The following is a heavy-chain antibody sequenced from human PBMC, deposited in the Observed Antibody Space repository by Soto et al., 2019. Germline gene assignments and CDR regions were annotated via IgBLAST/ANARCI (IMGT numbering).Heavy chain of an antibody. V-gene: IGHV3-23*01. J-gene: IGHJ6*03. Sequence: GGSLRLSCAASGFTFSSYAMSWVRQAPGKGLEWVSAISGSGGSTYYADSVKGRFTISRDNSKNTLYLQMNSLRAEDTAVYYCAKGITGTTGYYMDVWGKGTTVTVSS. CDR1: GFTFSSYA. CDR3: AKGITGTTGYYMDV. D-gene: IGHD1-7*01. CDR2: ISGSGGST.